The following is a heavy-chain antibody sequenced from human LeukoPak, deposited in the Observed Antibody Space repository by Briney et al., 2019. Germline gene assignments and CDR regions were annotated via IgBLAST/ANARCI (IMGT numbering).Heavy chain of an antibody. CDR3: GKAFRSSGRTGDDGFDI. Sequence: GGSLRVSCEASGFTFVYCAMHWVRQARGKGLEWVSGINWNSDTTEYVDSVRGRFTISRHNAKSALYLQMNSLRVEDTALYFCGKAFRSSGRTGDDGFDIWGQGTMVTVSS. J-gene: IGHJ3*02. CDR2: INWNSDTT. D-gene: IGHD3-22*01. CDR1: GFTFVYCA. V-gene: IGHV3-9*01.